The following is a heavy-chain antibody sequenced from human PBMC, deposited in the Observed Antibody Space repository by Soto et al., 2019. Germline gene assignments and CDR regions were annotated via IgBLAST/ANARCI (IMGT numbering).Heavy chain of an antibody. J-gene: IGHJ6*03. CDR1: GYSFTSYW. Sequence: PGESLKISCKGSGYSFTSYWISWVRQMPGKGLEWMGRIDPSDFYTNYSPSFQGRVTMTRNTSISTAYMELSSLRSEDTAVYYCASFNWNYGYMDVWGKGTTVTVSS. CDR2: IDPSDFYT. CDR3: ASFNWNYGYMDV. V-gene: IGHV5-10-1*01. D-gene: IGHD1-7*01.